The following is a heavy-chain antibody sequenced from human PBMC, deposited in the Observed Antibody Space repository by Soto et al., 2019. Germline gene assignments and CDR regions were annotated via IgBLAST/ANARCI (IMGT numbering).Heavy chain of an antibody. Sequence: ASVKVSCKASGYTFTNSDINWVRQAPGQGLEWMGWMNPDSGHAAYAQKFQGRVTLTTSTSTSTVYMVMRSLGSEDTAVYYCARRPHCSGGICYYGLDNWGQGTLVTVSS. V-gene: IGHV1-8*01. CDR3: ARRPHCSGGICYYGLDN. J-gene: IGHJ4*02. D-gene: IGHD2-15*01. CDR2: MNPDSGHA. CDR1: GYTFTNSD.